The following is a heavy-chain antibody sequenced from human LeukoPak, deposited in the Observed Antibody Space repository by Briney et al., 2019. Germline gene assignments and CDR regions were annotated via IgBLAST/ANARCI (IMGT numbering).Heavy chain of an antibody. J-gene: IGHJ4*02. D-gene: IGHD1-26*01. CDR3: ARPRSSGHLDY. V-gene: IGHV1-69*05. Sequence: GSTVRVSWKASGGTFSSYAISWVRQAPGQLLEWMGGIIPIFGTANYAQKSQGRVTITTDESTSTAYMELSSLRSEDTAMYYCARPRSSGHLDYWGQGTLVTVSS. CDR2: IIPIFGTA. CDR1: GGTFSSYA.